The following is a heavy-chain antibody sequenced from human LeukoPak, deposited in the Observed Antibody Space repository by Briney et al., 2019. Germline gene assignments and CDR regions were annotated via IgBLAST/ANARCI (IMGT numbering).Heavy chain of an antibody. CDR1: GFTFSSYS. J-gene: IGHJ3*02. CDR3: ARDSPDYYDSSPHAFDI. V-gene: IGHV3-21*01. CDR2: ISSSSSYI. Sequence: PGGSLRLSCAASGFTFSSYSMNWVRQAPGKGLEWVSSISSSSSYIYYADSVKGRFTISRDNAKNSLYLQMNSLRAEDTAVYYCARDSPDYYDSSPHAFDIWGQGTMVTVSS. D-gene: IGHD3-22*01.